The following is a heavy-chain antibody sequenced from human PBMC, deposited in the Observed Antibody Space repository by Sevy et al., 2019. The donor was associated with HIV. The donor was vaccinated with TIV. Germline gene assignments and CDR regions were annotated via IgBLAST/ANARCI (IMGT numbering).Heavy chain of an antibody. J-gene: IGHJ4*02. D-gene: IGHD3-22*01. CDR2: IWYDGSSK. CDR3: ARGANYYDSSGSQPKFDY. V-gene: IGHV3-33*01. CDR1: GFTFSSYG. Sequence: GGSLRLSCAASGFTFSSYGMHWVRQAPGKGLEWVALIWYDGSSKYYADSVKGRFTLSRDNSKNTLYLQMNSLRAEDTAVYYCARGANYYDSSGSQPKFDYWGQGTLVTVSS.